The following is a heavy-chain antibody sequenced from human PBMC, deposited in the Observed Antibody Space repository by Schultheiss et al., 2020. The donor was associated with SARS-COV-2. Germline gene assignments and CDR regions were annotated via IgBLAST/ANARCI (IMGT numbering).Heavy chain of an antibody. D-gene: IGHD3-10*01. CDR2: IKQDGSEK. V-gene: IGHV3-7*01. CDR3: ARVRRGDYFDY. J-gene: IGHJ4*02. Sequence: WGSLRLSCAASGFTFSGYWMTWVRQAPGKGLEWVANIKQDGSEKYYVDSVKGRFTISRDNAKNSLYLQMNSLRAEDTAVYYCARVRRGDYFDYWGQGTLVTVSS. CDR1: GFTFSGYW.